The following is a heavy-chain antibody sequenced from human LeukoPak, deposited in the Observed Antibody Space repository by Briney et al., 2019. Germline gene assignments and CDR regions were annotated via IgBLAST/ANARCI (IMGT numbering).Heavy chain of an antibody. Sequence: SETLTLTCTVSGGSISSYYWSWIRQPPGKGLEWIGYIYYSGSTNYNPSLKSRVTISVDTSKNQFSLKLSSVTAADTAVYYCARHPTIAAAGTFWFDPWGQGTLVTVSS. CDR2: IYYSGST. D-gene: IGHD6-13*01. CDR1: GGSISSYY. J-gene: IGHJ5*02. V-gene: IGHV4-59*08. CDR3: ARHPTIAAAGTFWFDP.